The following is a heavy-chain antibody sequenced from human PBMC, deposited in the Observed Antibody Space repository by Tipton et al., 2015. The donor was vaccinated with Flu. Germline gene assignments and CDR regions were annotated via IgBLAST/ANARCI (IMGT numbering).Heavy chain of an antibody. D-gene: IGHD4-17*01. CDR3: ARVSLDYGDYAPAFDI. Sequence: LRLSCTVSGGSISSYYWSWIRQPAGKGLEWIGRIYTSGSTNYNPSLKSRVTISVDTSKNQFSLKLSSVTAADTAVYYCARVSLDYGDYAPAFDIWGQGTMVTLSS. CDR1: GGSISSYY. J-gene: IGHJ3*02. V-gene: IGHV4-4*07. CDR2: IYTSGST.